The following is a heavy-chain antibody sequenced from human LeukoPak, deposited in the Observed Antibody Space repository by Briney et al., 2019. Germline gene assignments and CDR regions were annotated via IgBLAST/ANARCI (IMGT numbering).Heavy chain of an antibody. CDR1: GFTFSSYS. V-gene: IGHV3-21*06. Sequence: GGSLRLSCAASGFTFSSYSMNWVRQAPGQGLEWVSSVSRSSSYIYYVDSVKGRFTISRDNAKNSLYLQMNSLRVEDTAVYYCARTQVGFGEILSYMDVWGKGTTVTISS. CDR2: VSRSSSYI. J-gene: IGHJ6*03. D-gene: IGHD3-10*01. CDR3: ARTQVGFGEILSYMDV.